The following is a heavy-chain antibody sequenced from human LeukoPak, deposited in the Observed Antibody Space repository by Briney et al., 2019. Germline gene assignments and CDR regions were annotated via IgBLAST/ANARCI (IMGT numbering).Heavy chain of an antibody. D-gene: IGHD3-10*01. Sequence: SETLSLTCTVSGGSISSGGSYWSWIRQHPGKGLEWIGYIYYSGSTYYNPSLKSRVTISVDTSKNQFSLKLSSVTAADTAVYYCARDRKGTMVDYWGQGTLVTVSS. V-gene: IGHV4-31*03. CDR2: IYYSGST. CDR1: GGSISSGGSY. CDR3: ARDRKGTMVDY. J-gene: IGHJ4*02.